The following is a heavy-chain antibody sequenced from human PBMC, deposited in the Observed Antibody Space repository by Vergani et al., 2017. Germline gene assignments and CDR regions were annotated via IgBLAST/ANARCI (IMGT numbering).Heavy chain of an antibody. Sequence: EVQLVESGGGLIQPGGSLRLSCAASGFTVSSNYMSWVRHAPGKGLEWASVIYSGGSTYYADSVKGRFTISRDNSKNTLYLQMNSLSAEDTAVNYCARVAGYSSGWPRYYFDYWGQGTLVTVSS. J-gene: IGHJ4*02. V-gene: IGHV3-53*01. CDR3: ARVAGYSSGWPRYYFDY. CDR1: GFTVSSNY. CDR2: IYSGGST. D-gene: IGHD6-19*01.